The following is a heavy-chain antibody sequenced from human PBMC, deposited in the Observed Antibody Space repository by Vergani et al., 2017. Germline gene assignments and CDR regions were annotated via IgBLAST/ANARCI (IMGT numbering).Heavy chain of an antibody. V-gene: IGHV3-23*01. CDR3: AKGVYCSSTSCYEGRGYYYGMGV. Sequence: EVQLLESGGGLVQPGGSPRLSCAASGFTFSSYAMSWVRQVPGKGLEWVSGISGSGGNTYYANSVKGRFTISRDNSKNTLYLQMNSLSADDTAVYYCAKGVYCSSTSCYEGRGYYYGMGVWGQGTTVTFSS. J-gene: IGHJ6*02. CDR2: ISGSGGNT. D-gene: IGHD2-2*01. CDR1: GFTFSSYA.